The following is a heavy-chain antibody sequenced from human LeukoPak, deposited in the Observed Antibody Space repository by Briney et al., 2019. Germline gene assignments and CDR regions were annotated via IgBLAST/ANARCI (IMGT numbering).Heavy chain of an antibody. CDR3: ARELAVYGSGRGNNWFDP. V-gene: IGHV1-69*13. J-gene: IGHJ5*02. Sequence: ASVKVSCKASGGTFSSYAISWVRQAPGQGLEWMGGIIPIFGTANYAQKFQGRVTITADESTSTAYMELSSLRSEDTAVYYCARELAVYGSGRGNNWFDPWGQGTLVTVSS. CDR1: GGTFSSYA. CDR2: IIPIFGTA. D-gene: IGHD3-10*01.